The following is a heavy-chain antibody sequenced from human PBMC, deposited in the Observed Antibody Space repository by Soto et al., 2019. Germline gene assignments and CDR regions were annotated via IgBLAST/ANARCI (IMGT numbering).Heavy chain of an antibody. CDR3: ARDDEDGSYCDLGY. V-gene: IGHV3-30-3*01. CDR2: ILHDGNNK. CDR1: GFTFSNYI. J-gene: IGHJ4*02. Sequence: QVQLVESGGGVVQPGRSLRLSCADSGFTFSNYIMHWVRQAPGKGLEWVAIILHDGNNKYYEDSVKGRFTISRDNSRNTLYLQMNSLRTEDTAIYYCARDDEDGSYCDLGYWGQGTLVTVSS. D-gene: IGHD3-10*01.